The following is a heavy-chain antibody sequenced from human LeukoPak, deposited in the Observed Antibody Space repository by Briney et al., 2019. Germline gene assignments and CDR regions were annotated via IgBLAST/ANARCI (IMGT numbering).Heavy chain of an antibody. CDR1: GGSFSGYY. Sequence: SETLSLTCAVYGGSFSGYYWSWIRQPPGKGLEWIGEINHSGSTNYNPSLKSRVTISVDTSKNQFSLKLSSVTAADTAVYYCARGPLRSGYYRPNWFDPWGQGALVTVSS. CDR2: INHSGST. CDR3: ARGPLRSGYYRPNWFDP. D-gene: IGHD3-3*01. J-gene: IGHJ5*02. V-gene: IGHV4-34*01.